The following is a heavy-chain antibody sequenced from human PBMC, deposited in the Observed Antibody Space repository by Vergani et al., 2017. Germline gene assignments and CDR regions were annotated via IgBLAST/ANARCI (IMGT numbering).Heavy chain of an antibody. CDR2: INTNAGTP. V-gene: IGHV7-4-1*02. J-gene: IGHJ4*02. CDR1: GYTLSRYS. CDR3: AKGTLQAVYVDC. D-gene: IGHD2-2*01. Sequence: QVQLVQSGSELKKPGASVKVSCKASGYTLSRYSIYWVRQAPGQGLEWMGWINTNAGTPAYAQGFRGRFVFSLDTSVNTAYLQINNLESDDTAVYYCAKGTLQAVYVDCRVQGGMVTVSS.